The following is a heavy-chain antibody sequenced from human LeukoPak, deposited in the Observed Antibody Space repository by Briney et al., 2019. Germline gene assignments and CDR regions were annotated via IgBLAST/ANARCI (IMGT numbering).Heavy chain of an antibody. CDR2: IFHSGSS. J-gene: IGHJ5*02. CDR1: GGSISSYY. V-gene: IGHV4-59*12. CDR3: ARELWFVNAPGSWLDP. Sequence: SETLSLTCTVSGGSISSYYWSWIRQPSGKGLEWIGYIFHSGSSYYNPSLRSRVTISVDRSRNQFSLRLTSVTAADTAVYYCARELWFVNAPGSWLDPWGQGTLVTVSS. D-gene: IGHD3-10*01.